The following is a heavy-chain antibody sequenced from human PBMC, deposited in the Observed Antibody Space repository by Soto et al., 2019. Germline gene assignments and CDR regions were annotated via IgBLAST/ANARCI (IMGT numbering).Heavy chain of an antibody. CDR1: GGTFSDYW. J-gene: IGHJ5*02. V-gene: IGHV3-74*01. CDR3: AKSNWFDP. Sequence: WETLSLTCAASGGTFSDYWWSWVRQAPGKGLVWVSRIDSDGSSTSYAHSVKGRFTISRDNDKNTLYLQMNSLRAEDTAVYYCAKSNWFDPWGQGSLVTVSS. CDR2: IDSDGSST.